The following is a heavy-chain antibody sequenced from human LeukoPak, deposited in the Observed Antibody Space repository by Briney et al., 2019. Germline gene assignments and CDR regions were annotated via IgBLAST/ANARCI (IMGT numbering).Heavy chain of an antibody. Sequence: GGSLRLSCAASGFTFSSYSMNWVRQAPGKGLEWVSSISSSSSYIYYADSVKGRFTISRDNAKNTLYLQMNSLRAEDTAVYYCARDVQSGPGYWGQGTLVTVSS. J-gene: IGHJ4*02. V-gene: IGHV3-21*01. CDR1: GFTFSSYS. CDR2: ISSSSSYI. D-gene: IGHD7-27*01. CDR3: ARDVQSGPGY.